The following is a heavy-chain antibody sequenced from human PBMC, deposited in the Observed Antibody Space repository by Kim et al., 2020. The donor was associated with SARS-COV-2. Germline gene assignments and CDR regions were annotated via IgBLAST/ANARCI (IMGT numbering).Heavy chain of an antibody. CDR3: AKDLRTGAYYYYGMDV. V-gene: IGHV3-9*01. CDR1: GFTFDDYA. J-gene: IGHJ6*02. D-gene: IGHD7-27*01. Sequence: GGSLRLSCAASGFTFDDYAMHWVRQAPGKGLEWVSGISWNSGSIGYADSVKGRFTISRDSAKNSLYLQMNSLTAEDTALYYCAKDLRTGAYYYYGMDVWGQGTTVTVSS. CDR2: ISWNSGSI.